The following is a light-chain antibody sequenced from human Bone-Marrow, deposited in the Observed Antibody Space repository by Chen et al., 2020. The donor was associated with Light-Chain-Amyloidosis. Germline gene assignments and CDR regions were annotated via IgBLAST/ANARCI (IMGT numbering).Light chain of an antibody. J-gene: IGLJ3*02. CDR1: SGGIATNY. Sequence: NFMLTQPHYVSESPWKTVIISCTRSSGGIATNYVQWYQQRPGSSPTTVIYEDDQRPSGVPDRFSGSLGRSSDAAALTMAVLKPEDEADYYCQTYQGSTQGGFSGVTKLTV. CDR3: QTYQGSTQGG. V-gene: IGLV6-57*01. CDR2: EDD.